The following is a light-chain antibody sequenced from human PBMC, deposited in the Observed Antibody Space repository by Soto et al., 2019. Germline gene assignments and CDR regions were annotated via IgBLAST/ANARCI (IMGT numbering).Light chain of an antibody. CDR1: QSVSSY. Sequence: EIVLTQSPATLSLSPGERATLSCRASQSVSSYLAWYQQKPGQAPRLLIYDASNRATGIPARFSGSGSGTDFTLTISGLQSEDFAVYYCQQYNIWPRAFGQGTKVDI. J-gene: IGKJ1*01. V-gene: IGKV3-11*01. CDR2: DAS. CDR3: QQYNIWPRA.